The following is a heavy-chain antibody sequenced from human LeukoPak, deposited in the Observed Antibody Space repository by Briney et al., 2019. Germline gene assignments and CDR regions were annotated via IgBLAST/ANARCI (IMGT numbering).Heavy chain of an antibody. CDR1: GFTFSSYA. Sequence: GGSLRPSCAASGFTFSSYAMSWVRHAPGKGLEWVSAISGSGGSTYYADSVKGRFPISRDNSKNTLYLQMNSLRAEDTAVYYCAKVGAVVPAAEFDYWGQGTLVTVSS. CDR3: AKVGAVVPAAEFDY. CDR2: ISGSGGST. V-gene: IGHV3-23*01. D-gene: IGHD2-2*01. J-gene: IGHJ4*02.